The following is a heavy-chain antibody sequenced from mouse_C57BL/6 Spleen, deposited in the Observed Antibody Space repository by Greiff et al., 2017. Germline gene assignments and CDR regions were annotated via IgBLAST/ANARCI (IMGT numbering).Heavy chain of an antibody. CDR1: GFSLTSYG. Sequence: QVQLKQSGPGLVAPSQSLSITCTVSGFSLTSYGVSWVRQPPGKGLEWLGGIWGDGSTSYYSALIYRLGISKDNSQSKVILKLNSLQTADTSTYYCAKDDYAWFAYWGQGTLVTVSA. CDR2: IWGDGST. J-gene: IGHJ3*01. V-gene: IGHV2-3*01. CDR3: AKDDYAWFAY. D-gene: IGHD2-4*01.